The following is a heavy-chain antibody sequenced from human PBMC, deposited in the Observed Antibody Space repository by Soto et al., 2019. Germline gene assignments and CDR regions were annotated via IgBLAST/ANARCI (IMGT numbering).Heavy chain of an antibody. CDR3: ARVYTPEGVYFDY. CDR2: IYYSGST. J-gene: IGHJ4*02. V-gene: IGHV4-31*03. D-gene: IGHD2-2*02. CDR1: GGSISSGGYY. Sequence: SATLSLTCTVSGGSISSGGYYWSWIRQHPGKGLEWIGYIYYSGSTYYNPSLKSRVTISVDTSKNQFSLKLSSVTAADTAVYYCARVYTPEGVYFDYWGQGTLVTVSS.